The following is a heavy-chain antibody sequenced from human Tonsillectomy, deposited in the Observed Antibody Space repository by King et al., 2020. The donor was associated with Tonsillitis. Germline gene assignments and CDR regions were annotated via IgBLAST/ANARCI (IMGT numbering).Heavy chain of an antibody. V-gene: IGHV3-30*04. D-gene: IGHD2-2*01. CDR1: GFTFSSYA. J-gene: IGHJ6*02. CDR2: ISYDGSKK. Sequence: QVQLVESGGGVVQPGRSLRLSCAASGFTFSSYAMHWVRQAPGKGLEWVAVISYDGSKKYYADSVKGRFTISRDNSKNTLYLQMNSLRAEDTAVYYCARVHLEYCSSTSCYVEYGMDGWGQGTTVTVSS. CDR3: ARVHLEYCSSTSCYVEYGMDG.